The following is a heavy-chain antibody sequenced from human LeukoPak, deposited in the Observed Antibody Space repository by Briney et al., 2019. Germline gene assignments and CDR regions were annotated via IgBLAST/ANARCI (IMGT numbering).Heavy chain of an antibody. J-gene: IGHJ4*02. CDR1: GFTFSSYS. V-gene: IGHV3-21*01. Sequence: GGSLRLSCAASGFTFSSYSMNWVRQAPEKGLEWVSSIISGSSYIYYADSVKGRFTISRDNARNSLYLQMNSLRAEDTAVYYCARSSSSWSLLYYFDYWGQGTLVTVSS. D-gene: IGHD6-13*01. CDR3: ARSSSSWSLLYYFDY. CDR2: IISGSSYI.